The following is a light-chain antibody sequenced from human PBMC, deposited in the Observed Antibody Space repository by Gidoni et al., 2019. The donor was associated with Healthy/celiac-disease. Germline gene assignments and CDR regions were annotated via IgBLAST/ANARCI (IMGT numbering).Light chain of an antibody. CDR2: DAS. CDR3: QQYDNLPALT. J-gene: IGKJ4*01. Sequence: DIQKTQSPTSLSASVGDRVTITCQASQDISNYLNWYQQKPGKAPKLLIYDASNLETGVPSRFSGSGSGTYFSFTISSLQPEDIATYYCQQYDNLPALTFGGGTKVEIK. V-gene: IGKV1-33*01. CDR1: QDISNY.